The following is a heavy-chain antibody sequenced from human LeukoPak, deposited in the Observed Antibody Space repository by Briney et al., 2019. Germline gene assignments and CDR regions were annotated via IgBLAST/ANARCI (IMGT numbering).Heavy chain of an antibody. CDR1: GFNFGSHA. CDR2: IWYDGSNK. CDR3: ARDGQYLAPYAMDV. V-gene: IGHV3-33*01. Sequence: GGSLRLSCTASGFNFGSHAVHWVRQAPGKGLEWLAQIWYDGSNKYYVDSVKGRFTTSRDNSKNTVYLQMNSLRVEDTAVYFCARDGQYLAPYAMDVWGQGTTVSVSS. J-gene: IGHJ6*02. D-gene: IGHD3-10*01.